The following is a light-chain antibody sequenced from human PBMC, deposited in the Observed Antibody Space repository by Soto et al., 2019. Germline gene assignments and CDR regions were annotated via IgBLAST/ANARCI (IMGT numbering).Light chain of an antibody. J-gene: IGLJ2*01. Sequence: QSALTQPPSASGSPGQSVTISCTGTSSDVGGYNYVSWYQQHPGKAPKLMIYEVSKRPSGVPDRFSGSKSGNTASLTVSGLQAEDEAAYYCSSYAGSNNPVVFGGGTKLTVL. CDR3: SSYAGSNNPVV. CDR1: SSDVGGYNY. CDR2: EVS. V-gene: IGLV2-8*01.